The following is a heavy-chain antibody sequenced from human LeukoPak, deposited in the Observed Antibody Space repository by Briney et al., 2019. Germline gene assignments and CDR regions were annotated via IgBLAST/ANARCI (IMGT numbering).Heavy chain of an antibody. J-gene: IGHJ4*02. D-gene: IGHD4-23*01. V-gene: IGHV1-2*02. CDR2: INPNSGGT. Sequence: ASVKVSCKASGYTFTGYYMHWVRQAPGQGLEWMGWINPNSGGTNYAQKFQGRVTMTRDTSISTAYMELSRLRPDDTAVYYCALGTVVTPLLFDYWGQGTLVTVSS. CDR1: GYTFTGYY. CDR3: ALGTVVTPLLFDY.